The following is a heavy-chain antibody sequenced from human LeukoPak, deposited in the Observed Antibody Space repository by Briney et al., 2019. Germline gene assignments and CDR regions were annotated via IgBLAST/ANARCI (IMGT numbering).Heavy chain of an antibody. D-gene: IGHD3-10*01. Sequence: GASVKVSCKVSGYTLTELSMHWVRQAPGKGLEWMGGFDPEDGETIYAQKFQGRVTMTEDTSTDTAYMELSSLRSEDTAVYYCAIVDYYGSGSFDYWGQGTLSPSPQ. CDR3: AIVDYYGSGSFDY. V-gene: IGHV1-24*01. J-gene: IGHJ4*02. CDR2: FDPEDGET. CDR1: GYTLTELS.